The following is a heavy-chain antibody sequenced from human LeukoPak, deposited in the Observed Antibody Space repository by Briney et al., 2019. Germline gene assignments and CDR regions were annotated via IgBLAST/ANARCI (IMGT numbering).Heavy chain of an antibody. D-gene: IGHD3-22*01. J-gene: IGHJ4*02. V-gene: IGHV3-73*01. CDR1: EIIVGSFA. CDR3: NYYDSRAGPR. Sequence: GGSLSHLWAAPEIIVGSFAMHCVRLSSWEGMGWVGRIRSKANSYAREYAASVKGRFTISRDESKNTAYLQMSSLKTEDTAIYYCNYYDSRAGPRWGQGTLVSVFS. CDR2: IRSKANSYAR.